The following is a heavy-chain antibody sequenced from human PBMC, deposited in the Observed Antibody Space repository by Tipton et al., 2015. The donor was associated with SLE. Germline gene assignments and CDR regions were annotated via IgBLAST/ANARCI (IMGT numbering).Heavy chain of an antibody. D-gene: IGHD6-19*01. CDR2: AFYSGTT. CDR3: ASLLWGGWPFDH. J-gene: IGHJ4*02. CDR1: AASINSSSYY. V-gene: IGHV4-39*07. Sequence: TLSLTCTVSAASINSSSYYWAWIRQPPGKGLEWIGSAFYSGTTYYNPSLKSRVTISLDTSKNQFSLKVNSVTAADTAVYYCASLLWGGWPFDHWGQGTLVTVSS.